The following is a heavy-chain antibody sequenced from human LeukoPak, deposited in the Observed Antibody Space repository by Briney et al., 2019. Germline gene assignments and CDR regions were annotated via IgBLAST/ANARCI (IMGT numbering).Heavy chain of an antibody. V-gene: IGHV3-23*01. CDR1: GFTFSSYA. CDR3: AKDSLQYYYGSGTPVGFDP. Sequence: PGGSLRLSCAASGFTFSSYAMSWVRQAPGKGREWVSAISGSGGSTYYADSVKGRFTISRDNSKNTLYLQMNSLRAEDTAVYYCAKDSLQYYYGSGTPVGFDPWGQGTLVTVSS. CDR2: ISGSGGST. D-gene: IGHD3-10*01. J-gene: IGHJ5*02.